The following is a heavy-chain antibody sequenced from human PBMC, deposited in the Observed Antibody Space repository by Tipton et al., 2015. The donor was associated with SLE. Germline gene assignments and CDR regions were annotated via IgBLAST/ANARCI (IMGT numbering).Heavy chain of an antibody. V-gene: IGHV3-48*01. Sequence: SLRLSCAASGFNFRGYSMNWVRQAPGKGLERVSKISSSGSSINYADSVKGRFTISRDNSKNTLYLQMNSLRREDTAVYYCARDRNPITVEGVIVKAFDIWGQGTKVTVSS. D-gene: IGHD3-16*02. CDR2: ISSSGSSI. CDR3: ARDRNPITVEGVIVKAFDI. CDR1: GFNFRGYS. J-gene: IGHJ3*02.